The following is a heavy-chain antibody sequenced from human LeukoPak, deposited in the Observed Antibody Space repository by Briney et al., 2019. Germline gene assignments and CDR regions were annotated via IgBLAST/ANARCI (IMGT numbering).Heavy chain of an antibody. D-gene: IGHD2-2*01. J-gene: IGHJ4*02. V-gene: IGHV3-23*01. CDR3: ATEGYCSSTSC. CDR2: ISGSGGST. Sequence: GGSLRLSCAASGFTFSSYAMSWVHQAPGKGLEWVSAISGSGGSTYYADSVKGRFTISRDNAKNSLYLQMNSLRAEDTAVYYCATEGYCSSTSCWGQGTLVTVSS. CDR1: GFTFSSYA.